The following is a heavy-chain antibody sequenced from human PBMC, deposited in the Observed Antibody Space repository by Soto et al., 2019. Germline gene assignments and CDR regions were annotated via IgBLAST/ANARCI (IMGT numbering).Heavy chain of an antibody. Sequence: GGSLRLSCAASGFTFSSYSMNWVRQAPGKGLEWVSYISSSSSKIYYADSVKGRFTISRDNAKNSLYLQMNSLRDEDTAVYDCARDILGPTFGVRYSSIWGPDDWGQGTLVTVSS. D-gene: IGHD6-13*01. CDR1: GFTFSSYS. CDR3: ARDILGPTFGVRYSSIWGPDD. J-gene: IGHJ4*02. V-gene: IGHV3-48*02. CDR2: ISSSSSKI.